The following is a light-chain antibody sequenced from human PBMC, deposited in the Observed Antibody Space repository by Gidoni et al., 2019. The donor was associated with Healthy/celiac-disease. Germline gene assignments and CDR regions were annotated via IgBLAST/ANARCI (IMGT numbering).Light chain of an antibody. J-gene: IGKJ1*01. V-gene: IGKV1-39*01. CDR3: QQSNSYSWT. Sequence: DIQMTQSPSSLSASVGDRVTITCRASQSISSYLNWYQQKPGKAPKLLIYDASSFESGVPSRFSGSGSGTEFTLTISSLQPEDFATYYCQQSNSYSWTFXQXTKVEIK. CDR2: DAS. CDR1: QSISSY.